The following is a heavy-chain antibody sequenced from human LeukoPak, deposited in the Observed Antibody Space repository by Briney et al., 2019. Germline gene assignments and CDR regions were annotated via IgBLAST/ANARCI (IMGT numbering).Heavy chain of an antibody. CDR2: INHSGST. CDR1: GGSFSGYY. CDR3: ARGWTTVTTYRYYYYGMDV. Sequence: SETLSLTCAVYGGSFSGYYWSWIRQPPGKGLEWIGEINHSGSTNYNPSLTSRVTISVDTSKNQFSLKLSSVTAADTAVYYCARGWTTVTTYRYYYYGMDVWGQGTTVTVSS. V-gene: IGHV4-34*01. D-gene: IGHD4-17*01. J-gene: IGHJ6*02.